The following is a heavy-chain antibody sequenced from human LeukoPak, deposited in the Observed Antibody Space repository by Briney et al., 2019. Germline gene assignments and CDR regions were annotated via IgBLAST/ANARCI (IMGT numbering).Heavy chain of an antibody. CDR1: GYTLTELS. V-gene: IGHV1-24*01. D-gene: IGHD1-26*01. CDR3: ATGLVGANLFDY. Sequence: ASVKVSCKVSGYTLTELSMHWGRQDPGKGLEWMGGFDPEDGETIYAQKFQGRVTMTEDTSTDTAYMELSSVRSEDTAVYYCATGLVGANLFDYWGQGTLVTVSS. CDR2: FDPEDGET. J-gene: IGHJ4*02.